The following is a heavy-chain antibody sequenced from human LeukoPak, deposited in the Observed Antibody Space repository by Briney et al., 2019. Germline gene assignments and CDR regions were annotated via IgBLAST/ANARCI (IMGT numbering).Heavy chain of an antibody. CDR3: AGDVPKGSCYSEECFLY. CDR1: GFSFSSYA. Sequence: GGSLRLSCAASGFSFSSYAMNWVRQAPGKGLEWVSYISSGSSTIKYADSVKGRFTISRDNAKNSLHLQMHSLRPEDTAVYYCAGDVPKGSCYSEECFLYWGQGTQVTVSS. D-gene: IGHD2-15*01. CDR2: ISSGSSTI. J-gene: IGHJ1*01. V-gene: IGHV3-48*03.